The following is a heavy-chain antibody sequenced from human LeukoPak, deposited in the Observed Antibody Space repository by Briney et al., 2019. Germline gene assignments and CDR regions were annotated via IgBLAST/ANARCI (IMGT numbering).Heavy chain of an antibody. Sequence: SETLSLTCTVSGGSIRSYYWSWIRQPPGKGLEWIGYIHYTGSTNYNPSLKSRVTISVDTSKNQFSLKLSSMTAADTAVYYCARSGNINYNWFDPWGQGTLVTVSS. J-gene: IGHJ5*02. CDR2: IHYTGST. CDR1: GGSIRSYY. V-gene: IGHV4-59*12. D-gene: IGHD3-10*01. CDR3: ARSGNINYNWFDP.